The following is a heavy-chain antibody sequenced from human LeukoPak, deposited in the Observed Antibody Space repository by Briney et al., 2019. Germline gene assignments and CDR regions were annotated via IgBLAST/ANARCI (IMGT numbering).Heavy chain of an antibody. J-gene: IGHJ4*02. CDR1: GFTFSSYA. D-gene: IGHD3-22*01. V-gene: IGHV3-30-3*01. Sequence: PGGSLRLSCAASGFTFSSYAMHWVRQAPGKGLEWVAVISYDGSNKYYADSVKGRFTISRDNSKNTLYLQMNSLRAEDTAVYYCARGKGYYDSSGSPFDYWGQGTLVTVSP. CDR3: ARGKGYYDSSGSPFDY. CDR2: ISYDGSNK.